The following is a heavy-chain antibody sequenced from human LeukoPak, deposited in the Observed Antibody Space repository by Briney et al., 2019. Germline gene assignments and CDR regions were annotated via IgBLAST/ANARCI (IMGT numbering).Heavy chain of an antibody. CDR1: GYTFTGYY. CDR3: ARDLTTVTTSHY. Sequence: ASVKVSCKASGYTFTGYYMHWVRQAPGQGLEWMGWINPNSGGTNYAQKFQGRVTMTRDTSISTAYMELSRLRSGDTAVYYCARDLTTVTTSHYWGQGTLVTVSS. J-gene: IGHJ4*02. D-gene: IGHD4-17*01. V-gene: IGHV1-2*02. CDR2: INPNSGGT.